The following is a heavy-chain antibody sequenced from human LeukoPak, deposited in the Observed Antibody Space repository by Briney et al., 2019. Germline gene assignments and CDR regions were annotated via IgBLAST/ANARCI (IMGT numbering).Heavy chain of an antibody. CDR2: ISPSGDIT. V-gene: IGHV3-23*01. D-gene: IGHD3-3*02. Sequence: PGGSLRLSCAASGFTFSNHGMNWVRQAPGKGLEWVSGISPSGDITYYADSVKGRFTISRDNAKNSLYLQMNSLRAEDTAVYYCAKIRAPAYDFWGQGTMVTVSS. J-gene: IGHJ3*01. CDR3: AKIRAPAYDF. CDR1: GFTFSNHG.